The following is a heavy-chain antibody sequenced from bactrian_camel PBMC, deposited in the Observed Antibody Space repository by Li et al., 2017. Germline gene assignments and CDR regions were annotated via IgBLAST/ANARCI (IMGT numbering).Heavy chain of an antibody. CDR1: GNTYSSYN. D-gene: IGHD2*01. V-gene: IGHV3S53*01. J-gene: IGHJ4*01. Sequence: QLVESGGGEVQVGGSLRLSCRVLGNTYSSYNMGWFRQAPGKERQGVASIDHEGVVSYANSVKGRFTISKDTAKNIVHLHMTSLRPDDTATYHCKAEKTYENCVPEYNLSYSGQGTQVTVS. CDR2: IDHEGVV.